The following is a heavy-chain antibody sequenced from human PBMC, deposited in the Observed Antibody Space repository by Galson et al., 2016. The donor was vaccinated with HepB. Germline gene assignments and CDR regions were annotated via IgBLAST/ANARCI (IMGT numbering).Heavy chain of an antibody. J-gene: IGHJ4*02. Sequence: SLRLSCAASGFAFSSYGMHWVRQAPGKGLEWVAVIWYDGSNKYYADSVKGRFTISRDNSENTLYLQMNSLRAEDTAVYYCAKDGGPYYYDSSGPDFDYWGQGTLVTVSS. CDR2: IWYDGSNK. D-gene: IGHD3-22*01. CDR3: AKDGGPYYYDSSGPDFDY. V-gene: IGHV3-33*06. CDR1: GFAFSSYG.